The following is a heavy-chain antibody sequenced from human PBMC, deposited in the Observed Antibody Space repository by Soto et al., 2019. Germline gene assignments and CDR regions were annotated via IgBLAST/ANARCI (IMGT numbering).Heavy chain of an antibody. J-gene: IGHJ4*02. CDR2: INPNSGGT. CDR3: ARAPQYYYDSSGYYGRDY. Sequence: ASGKVSCKASGYTFTGYYMHWVRQAPGQGLEWMGWINPNSGGTNYAQKFQGRVTMTRDTSISTAYMELSRLRSDDTAVYYCARAPQYYYDSSGYYGRDYWGQGTLVPVSS. D-gene: IGHD3-22*01. CDR1: GYTFTGYY. V-gene: IGHV1-2*02.